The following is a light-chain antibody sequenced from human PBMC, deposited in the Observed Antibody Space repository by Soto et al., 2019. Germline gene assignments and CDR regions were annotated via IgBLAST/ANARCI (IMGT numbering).Light chain of an antibody. CDR2: DVN. V-gene: IGLV2-14*03. J-gene: IGLJ2*01. CDR3: TSWTTSTTMI. Sequence: QAVVTQPASVSGSPGQSITISCTGTSSDIGAYNFVSWYQQHPGKAPKLMLYDVNIRPSGVSNRFSGSKSGNTASLTISGLQDEDEADYYCTSWTTSTTMIFGGGTQLTVL. CDR1: SSDIGAYNF.